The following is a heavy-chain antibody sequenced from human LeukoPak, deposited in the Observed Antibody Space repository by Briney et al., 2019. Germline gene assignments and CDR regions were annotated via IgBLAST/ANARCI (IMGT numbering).Heavy chain of an antibody. J-gene: IGHJ6*04. Sequence: GGSLRLSCAASGFTFDDYAMHWVRQAPGRGLEWVSSISWNGDSIGYADSVKGRFTISRDNAKNSLYLQMNSLRAEDMALYYCARGTIFGPDVWGKGTTVTVSS. CDR1: GFTFDDYA. CDR2: ISWNGDSI. CDR3: ARGTIFGPDV. V-gene: IGHV3-9*03. D-gene: IGHD3-3*01.